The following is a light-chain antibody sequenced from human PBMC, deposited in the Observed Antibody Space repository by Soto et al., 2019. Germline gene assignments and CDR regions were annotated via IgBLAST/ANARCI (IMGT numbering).Light chain of an antibody. CDR1: SSNLGAGYD. J-gene: IGLJ1*01. CDR2: GNR. Sequence: QSVLTQPPSVSGAPGQRVTLSCTGNSSNLGAGYDVHWYQQLPGAAPKLVIFGNRNRPSGVPERFSGSKSGTSASLAITGLQAEDEADYYCQAYDNSLSGSRVFGTGTKVTVL. V-gene: IGLV1-40*01. CDR3: QAYDNSLSGSRV.